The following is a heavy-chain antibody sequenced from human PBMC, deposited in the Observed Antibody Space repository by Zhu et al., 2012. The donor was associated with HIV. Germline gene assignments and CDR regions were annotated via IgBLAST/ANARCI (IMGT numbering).Heavy chain of an antibody. J-gene: IGHJ6*02. CDR3: ARSRQRWLQYYHYGMDV. D-gene: IGHD5-24*01. V-gene: IGHV4-59*11. Sequence: QVQLQESGPGLVKPSETLSLTCNVSSGSIRSHYWSWIRQPPGKGLEWIGDIHHSGSSNYNPSLKSRGTMSIDPSKNQFSLKLKSVTVADTAVYYCARSRQRWLQYYHYGMDVWGQGATVTVSS. CDR2: IHHSGSS. CDR1: SGSIRSHY.